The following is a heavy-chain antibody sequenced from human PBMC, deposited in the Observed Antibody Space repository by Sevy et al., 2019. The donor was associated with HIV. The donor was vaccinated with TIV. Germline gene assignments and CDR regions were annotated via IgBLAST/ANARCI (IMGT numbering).Heavy chain of an antibody. Sequence: GGSLRLSCTASGFTFGDYAMNWFRQAPGKGLEWVGFIRSKAYGGTTEYAASVKGRFTISRDDSKSIAYLQMNSLKTEDTAVYYCTRDPLVRWLQLPPFDYWGQRTLVTVSS. V-gene: IGHV3-49*03. CDR2: IRSKAYGGTT. CDR3: TRDPLVRWLQLPPFDY. J-gene: IGHJ4*02. D-gene: IGHD5-12*01. CDR1: GFTFGDYA.